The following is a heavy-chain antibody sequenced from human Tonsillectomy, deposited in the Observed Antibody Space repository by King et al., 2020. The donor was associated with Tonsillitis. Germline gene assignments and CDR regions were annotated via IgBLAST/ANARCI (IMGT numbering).Heavy chain of an antibody. CDR2: IDWDDDK. V-gene: IGHV2-70*11. CDR1: GFSLSTSGMC. CDR3: ARMRSVPGWGYYFYY. D-gene: IGHD6-19*01. Sequence: VTLKESGPALVKPTQTVTLTCTVSGFSLSTSGMCVNWIRQPPGKALEWLARIDWDDDKYYSSSLKTRLTISKDTSNNQVGLTMTTMDPVDTATYYCARMRSVPGWGYYFYYWGQGTLVTVSS. J-gene: IGHJ4*02.